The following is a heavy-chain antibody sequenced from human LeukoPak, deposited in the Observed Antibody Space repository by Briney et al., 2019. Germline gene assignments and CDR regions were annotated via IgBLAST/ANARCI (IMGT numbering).Heavy chain of an antibody. J-gene: IGHJ4*02. Sequence: GGSLRLSCAASGFTFDDYAMHWVRHAPGKGLEWVSGISWNSGSIGYADSVKGRFTISRDNAKNTLYLEMSSLRAEDTAVYYCAKDRGRYYDSSGYYWGYYFDSWGQGILVTVST. D-gene: IGHD3-22*01. CDR3: AKDRGRYYDSSGYYWGYYFDS. CDR2: ISWNSGSI. CDR1: GFTFDDYA. V-gene: IGHV3-9*01.